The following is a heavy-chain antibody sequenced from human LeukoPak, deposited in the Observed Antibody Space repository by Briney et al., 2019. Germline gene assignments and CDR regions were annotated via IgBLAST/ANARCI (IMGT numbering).Heavy chain of an antibody. CDR2: INPNSGGT. V-gene: IGHV1-2*02. CDR3: ARSKNIAAAGTGVGY. CDR1: GYTFTGYY. Sequence: ASVKVSCKASGYTFTGYYMHWVRQAPGQGLEWMGWINPNSGGTNYAQKFQGRVTTTRDTPISTAYMELSRLRSDDTAVYYCARSKNIAAAGTGVGYWGQGTLVTVSS. J-gene: IGHJ4*02. D-gene: IGHD6-13*01.